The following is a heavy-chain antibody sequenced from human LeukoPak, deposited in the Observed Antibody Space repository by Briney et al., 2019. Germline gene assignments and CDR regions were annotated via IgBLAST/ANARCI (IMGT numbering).Heavy chain of an antibody. Sequence: GASVKVSCKASGYTFTGYYMHWVRQAPGQGLEWMGWINPNSGGTNYAQEFQGRVTMTRDTSISTAYMELSRLRSDDTAVYYCARGPPYNWNDALDYWGQGTLVTVSS. V-gene: IGHV1-2*02. CDR3: ARGPPYNWNDALDY. CDR1: GYTFTGYY. J-gene: IGHJ4*02. D-gene: IGHD1-1*01. CDR2: INPNSGGT.